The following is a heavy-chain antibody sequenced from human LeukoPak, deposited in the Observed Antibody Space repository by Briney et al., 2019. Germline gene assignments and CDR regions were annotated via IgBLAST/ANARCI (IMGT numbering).Heavy chain of an antibody. V-gene: IGHV4-34*01. CDR1: GGSFSGYY. J-gene: IGHJ4*02. CDR2: INHSGST. Sequence: PSETLSLTCAVYGGSFSGYYWSWIRQPPGKGLEWIGEINHSGSTNYNPSLKSRVTISVDTSKNQFSLKLSSVTAADTAVYYCARVHYRSGLIDYWGQGTLVTVSS. D-gene: IGHD3-16*02. CDR3: ARVHYRSGLIDY.